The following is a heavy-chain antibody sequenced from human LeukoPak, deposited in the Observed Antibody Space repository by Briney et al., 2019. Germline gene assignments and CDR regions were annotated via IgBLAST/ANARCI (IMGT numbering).Heavy chain of an antibody. D-gene: IGHD3-16*02. CDR3: ARGYYDYVWASYRYTPRPGNWFDP. CDR2: IYTSVST. Sequence: SETLSLTCTVSGGSISSYHWSWIRQPAGKGLEWIGRIYTSVSTNYNPSLKSRVTMSVDTSKNQFSLKLSSVTAAEMAVYYCARGYYDYVWASYRYTPRPGNWFDPWGQGTLVTVSS. V-gene: IGHV4-4*07. CDR1: GGSISSYH. J-gene: IGHJ5*02.